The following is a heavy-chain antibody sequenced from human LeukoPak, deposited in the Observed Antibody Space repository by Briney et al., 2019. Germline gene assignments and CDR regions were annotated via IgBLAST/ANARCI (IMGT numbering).Heavy chain of an antibody. CDR3: ARGFCSSGSCYPGGY. J-gene: IGHJ4*02. CDR2: VSADNGNT. Sequence: ASVKVSCKASGGTFSSYAISWVRQAPGQGLEWMGWVSADNGNTNYAQKLQGRVTMTTDTSTRTAYLELRSLRSDDTAVYYCARGFCSSGSCYPGGYWGQGTLVTVSS. V-gene: IGHV1-18*01. CDR1: GGTFSSYA. D-gene: IGHD2-15*01.